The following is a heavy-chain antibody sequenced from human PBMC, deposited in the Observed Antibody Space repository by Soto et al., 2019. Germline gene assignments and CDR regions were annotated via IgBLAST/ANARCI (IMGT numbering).Heavy chain of an antibody. Sequence: GGSLRLSCAASGFTFSSYAMHWVRQAPGKGLEWVAVISYDGSNKYYADSVKGRFTISRDNSKNTLYLQMNSLRAEDTAVYYCARPYDSSGYYYWGWFDPWGQGTLVTVSS. V-gene: IGHV3-30-3*01. CDR2: ISYDGSNK. D-gene: IGHD3-22*01. J-gene: IGHJ5*02. CDR1: GFTFSSYA. CDR3: ARPYDSSGYYYWGWFDP.